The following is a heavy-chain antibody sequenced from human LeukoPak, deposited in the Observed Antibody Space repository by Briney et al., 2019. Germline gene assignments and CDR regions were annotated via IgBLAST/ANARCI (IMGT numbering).Heavy chain of an antibody. D-gene: IGHD3-22*01. CDR1: GFTFSSYG. CDR3: AKDSYYYDSSGYYLFGSSLDY. V-gene: IGHV3-30*18. J-gene: IGHJ4*02. CDR2: ISYEGSNK. Sequence: GGSLRLSCAASGFTFSSYGMHGVRQAPGRGLEGVAVISYEGSNKYYADSVTGRFTISRDNCKTTLYLQTNSLRAQDTAVYYCAKDSYYYDSSGYYLFGSSLDYWGQGTLVTVSS.